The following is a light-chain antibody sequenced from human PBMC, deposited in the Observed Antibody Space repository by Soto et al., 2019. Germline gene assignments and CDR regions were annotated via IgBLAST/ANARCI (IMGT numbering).Light chain of an antibody. CDR1: SSDVGAYNY. CDR3: TSYAGSDISV. V-gene: IGLV2-8*01. CDR2: EVS. J-gene: IGLJ3*02. Sequence: QSVLTQPPSASGSPEQSVTISCTGTSSDVGAYNYVSWYQQHPGKAPKLMLYEVSKRPSGVPDRFSGSKSGNTASLTVSGLLAEDEADYYCTSYAGSDISVFGGGIKLTVL.